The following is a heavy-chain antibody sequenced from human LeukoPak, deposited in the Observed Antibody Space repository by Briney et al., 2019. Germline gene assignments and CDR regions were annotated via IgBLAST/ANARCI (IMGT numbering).Heavy chain of an antibody. CDR1: GYTFTNYG. Sequence: ASVKVSCKASGYTFTNYGISWVRQAPGQGLEWMGWISAYNGNTNYAQKLQGRVTMTTDTSTSTAYTELRSLRSDDTAVYYCARDAAHYNSGSYREFDYWGQGTLVTVSS. J-gene: IGHJ4*02. D-gene: IGHD3-10*01. CDR3: ARDAAHYNSGSYREFDY. V-gene: IGHV1-18*01. CDR2: ISAYNGNT.